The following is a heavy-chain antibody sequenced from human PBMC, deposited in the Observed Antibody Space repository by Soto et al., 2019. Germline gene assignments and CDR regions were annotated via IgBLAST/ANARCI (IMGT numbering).Heavy chain of an antibody. CDR3: ARQLRFLEWLPDYFDY. Sequence: SETLSLTCTVSGGSISSYYWSWIRQPPGKGLEWIGYIYYSGSTNYNPSLKSRVTISVDTSKNQFSLKLSSVTAADTAVYYWARQLRFLEWLPDYFDYWGQGTLVTVSS. V-gene: IGHV4-59*08. D-gene: IGHD3-3*01. CDR2: IYYSGST. J-gene: IGHJ4*02. CDR1: GGSISSYY.